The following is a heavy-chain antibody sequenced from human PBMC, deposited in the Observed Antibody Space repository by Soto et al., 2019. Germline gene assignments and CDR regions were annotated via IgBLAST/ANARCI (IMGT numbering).Heavy chain of an antibody. CDR2: IYYSGST. J-gene: IGHJ6*02. Sequence: QVQLQESGPGLVKPSETLSLTCTVSGGSISSYYWSWIRQPPGKGLEWIGYIYYSGSTNYNPSLTSRVTISVDTSKNQFSLKLSSVTAADTAVYYCARVPAAWFGELSGTYYYYGMDVWGQGTTVTVSS. CDR3: ARVPAAWFGELSGTYYYYGMDV. CDR1: GGSISSYY. V-gene: IGHV4-59*01. D-gene: IGHD3-10*01.